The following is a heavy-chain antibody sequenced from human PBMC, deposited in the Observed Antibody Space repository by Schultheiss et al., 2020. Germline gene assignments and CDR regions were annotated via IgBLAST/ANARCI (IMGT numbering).Heavy chain of an antibody. CDR2: IYYSGST. D-gene: IGHD3-22*01. V-gene: IGHV4-61*01. J-gene: IGHJ5*02. CDR3: ARGPMTLLDP. Sequence: SETLSLTCTVSGGSISSSSYYWSWIRQPPGKGLEWIGYIYYSGSTNYNPSLKSRVTISVDTSKNQFSLKLSSVTAADTAVYYCARGPMTLLDPWGQGTLVTVSS. CDR1: GGSISSSSYY.